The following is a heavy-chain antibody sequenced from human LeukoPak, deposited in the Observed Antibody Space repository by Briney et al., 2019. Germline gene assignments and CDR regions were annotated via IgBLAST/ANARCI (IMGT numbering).Heavy chain of an antibody. V-gene: IGHV6-1*01. CDR2: AYYRSKWLF. CDR1: GDSVSFNSDV. CDR3: VRDANWGLDALDI. D-gene: IGHD7-27*01. Sequence: SQTLSLTCAISGDSVSFNSDVWNWIRQSPSRGLEWLGRAYYRSKWLFDYAVSVKSRLTITPDTPKNQFSLQLYSVTPEDTAVYYCVRDANWGLDALDIWGQGTMVTVSS. J-gene: IGHJ3*02.